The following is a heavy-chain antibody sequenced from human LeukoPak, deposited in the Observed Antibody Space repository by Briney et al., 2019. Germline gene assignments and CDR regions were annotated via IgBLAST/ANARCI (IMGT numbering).Heavy chain of an antibody. V-gene: IGHV3-21*01. D-gene: IGHD1-26*01. CDR2: ISGSSSDI. CDR1: GFNFDDYV. J-gene: IGHJ4*02. CDR3: ARRGYHDYSGFDY. Sequence: GGSLRLSCAASGFNFDDYVMSWVRQAPGKGLEWVSSISGSSSDIYYADSVKGRFTISRDNSKNSLYLQMKSLRAEDTALYYCARRGYHDYSGFDYWGQGTLVTVSS.